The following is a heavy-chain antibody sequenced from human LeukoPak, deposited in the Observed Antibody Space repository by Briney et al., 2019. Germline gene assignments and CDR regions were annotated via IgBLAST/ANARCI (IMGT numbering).Heavy chain of an antibody. D-gene: IGHD6-6*01. Sequence: GGSLRLSCAASGFTFSSYGMHWVRQAPGKGLEWVAVISYDGSNKYYADSVKGRFTISRDNSKNTLYLQMNSLRAEDTAVYYCAKDSGYSSSSFDYWGQGTQVTVSS. CDR3: AKDSGYSSSSFDY. V-gene: IGHV3-30*18. CDR1: GFTFSSYG. CDR2: ISYDGSNK. J-gene: IGHJ4*02.